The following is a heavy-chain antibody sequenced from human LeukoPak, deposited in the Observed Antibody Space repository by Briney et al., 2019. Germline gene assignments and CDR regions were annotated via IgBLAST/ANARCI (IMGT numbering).Heavy chain of an antibody. CDR1: GFTFSSYE. D-gene: IGHD3-9*01. J-gene: IGHJ5*02. Sequence: GGSLILSCAASGFTFSSYEMNWVRQAPGKGLEWVSYISSSGSTIYYADSVKGRFTISRDNAKNSLYLQMNSLRAEDTAVYYCARENGPILTGYYTPWARGWFDPWGQGTLVTVSS. CDR3: ARENGPILTGYYTPWARGWFDP. V-gene: IGHV3-48*03. CDR2: ISSSGSTI.